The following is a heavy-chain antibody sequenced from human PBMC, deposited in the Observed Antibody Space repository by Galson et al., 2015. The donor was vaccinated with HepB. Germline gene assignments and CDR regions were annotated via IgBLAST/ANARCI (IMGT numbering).Heavy chain of an antibody. CDR1: GYTFTGYA. D-gene: IGHD5-18*01. CDR2: INAGNGNT. V-gene: IGHV1-3*01. Sequence: SVKVSCKASGYTFTGYAMHWVRQAPGQRLEWMGWINAGNGNTKYSQKFQGRVTITRDTSASTAYMELSSLRSEDTAVYYCARERSGVSYGHDKHYYYYGMDVWGQGTTVTVSS. CDR3: ARERSGVSYGHDKHYYYYGMDV. J-gene: IGHJ6*02.